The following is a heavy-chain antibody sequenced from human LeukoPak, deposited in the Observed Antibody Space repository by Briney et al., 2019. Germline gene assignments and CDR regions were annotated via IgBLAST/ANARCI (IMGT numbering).Heavy chain of an antibody. D-gene: IGHD3-22*01. V-gene: IGHV1-69*05. Sequence: SVKVSCKASGGTFSSYAISWVRQAPGQGLEWMGGIIPIFGTANYAQEFQGRVTITTDESTSTAYMELSSLRSEDTAVYYCAVDDSSGYRRPGDYYYYYMDVWGKGTTVTVSS. J-gene: IGHJ6*03. CDR3: AVDDSSGYRRPGDYYYYYMDV. CDR2: IIPIFGTA. CDR1: GGTFSSYA.